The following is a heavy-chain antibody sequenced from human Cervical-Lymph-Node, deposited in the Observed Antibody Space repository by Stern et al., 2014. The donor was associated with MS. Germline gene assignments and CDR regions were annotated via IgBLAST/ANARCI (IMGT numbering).Heavy chain of an antibody. CDR2: IIPIFATT. CDR1: GGTFSSYP. V-gene: IGHV1-69*01. CDR3: AREGIPGAGGTFDN. D-gene: IGHD1-26*01. Sequence: QLVQSGAEVKKPGSSGKVSCNGYGGTFSSYPLHWVRQAPGQGPAWMGGIIPIFATTNYPQRFQGKVTITADGSTSTTYLEVSSLTSEDTAVYYCAREGIPGAGGTFDNWGQGTLVIVSS. J-gene: IGHJ4*02.